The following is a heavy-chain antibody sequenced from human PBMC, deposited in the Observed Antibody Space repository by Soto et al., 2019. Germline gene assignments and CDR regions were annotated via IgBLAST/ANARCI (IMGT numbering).Heavy chain of an antibody. CDR1: GFTFSNYA. CDR3: ARDTGPNGYNYYYFGMDV. V-gene: IGHV3-30-3*01. CDR2: ISYDGSDK. Sequence: QVHLVESGGGVVQPGRSLRLSCAASGFTFSNYAMHWVRQAPGKGLELVSVISYDGSDKYNANSVKGRFTISRDNSKNALYLQMNSLRVAETAVYYCARDTGPNGYNYYYFGMDVGGQGTKVTV. D-gene: IGHD5-18*01. J-gene: IGHJ6*01.